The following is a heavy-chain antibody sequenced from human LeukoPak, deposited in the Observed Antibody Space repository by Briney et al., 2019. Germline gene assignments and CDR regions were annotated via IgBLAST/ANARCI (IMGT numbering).Heavy chain of an antibody. D-gene: IGHD6-19*01. CDR3: AKGSSSGWSGDYFDY. CDR1: GFTFSSYA. V-gene: IGHV3-23*01. J-gene: IGHJ4*02. Sequence: PGGSLRLSCAASGFTFSSYAMSWVRQAPGKGLEWASAISGSGGSTYYADSVKGRFTISRDNSKNTLSLQMSSLRVEDTAVYYCAKGSSSGWSGDYFDYWGQGTLVTVSS. CDR2: ISGSGGST.